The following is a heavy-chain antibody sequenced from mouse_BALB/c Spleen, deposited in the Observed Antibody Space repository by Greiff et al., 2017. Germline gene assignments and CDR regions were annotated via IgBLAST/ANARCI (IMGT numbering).Heavy chain of an antibody. J-gene: IGHJ1*01. CDR1: GYSITSDYA. CDR2: ISYSGST. V-gene: IGHV3-2*02. CDR3: ARSGGRYFDV. Sequence: EVQLQESGPGLVKPSQSLSLTCTVTGYSITSDYAWNWIRQFPGNKLEWMGYISYSGSTSYNPSLKSRISITRDTSKNQFFLQLNSVTTEDTATYYCARSGGRYFDVWGAGTTVTVSS. D-gene: IGHD3-1*01.